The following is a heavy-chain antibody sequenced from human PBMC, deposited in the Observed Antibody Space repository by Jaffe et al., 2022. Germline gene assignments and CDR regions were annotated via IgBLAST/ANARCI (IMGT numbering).Heavy chain of an antibody. Sequence: QVQLVESGGGVVQPGRSLRLSCAASGFTFSSYGMHWVRQAPGKGLEWVAVISYDGSNKYYADSVKGRFTISRDNSKNTLYLQMNSLRAEDTAVYYCAKDLAGARVVAATAPDYWGQGTLVTVSS. V-gene: IGHV3-30*18. CDR3: AKDLAGARVVAATAPDY. D-gene: IGHD2-15*01. J-gene: IGHJ4*02. CDR1: GFTFSSYG. CDR2: ISYDGSNK.